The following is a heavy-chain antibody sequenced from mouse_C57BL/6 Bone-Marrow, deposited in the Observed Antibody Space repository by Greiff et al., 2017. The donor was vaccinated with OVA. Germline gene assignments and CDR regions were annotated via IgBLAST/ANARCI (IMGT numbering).Heavy chain of an antibody. D-gene: IGHD2-3*01. Sequence: VQLQQPGAELVKPGASVKLSCKASGYTFTSYWMQWVKQRPGQGLEWIGEIDPSDSYTNSNQKFKGKATLTVDTSSSTAYMQLSSLTSEDSAVYYCARYDGYSDYWGQGTTLTVSS. CDR1: GYTFTSYW. V-gene: IGHV1-50*01. J-gene: IGHJ2*01. CDR3: ARYDGYSDY. CDR2: IDPSDSYT.